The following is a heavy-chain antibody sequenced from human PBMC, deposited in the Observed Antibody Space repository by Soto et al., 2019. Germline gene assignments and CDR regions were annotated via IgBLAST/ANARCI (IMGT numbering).Heavy chain of an antibody. CDR3: ARGPGGPDGPGDY. V-gene: IGHV1-3*01. CDR2: INAGNGNT. D-gene: IGHD2-15*01. Sequence: QVQLVQSGAEVKKPGASVRVSCKASGYTFTSYAMHWVRQAPGQRLEWMGWINAGNGNTKYSQKFQGRVTSTRDTSASTAYMELSSLRSEDTAVYYCARGPGGPDGPGDYCGQGTLVTVSS. J-gene: IGHJ4*02. CDR1: GYTFTSYA.